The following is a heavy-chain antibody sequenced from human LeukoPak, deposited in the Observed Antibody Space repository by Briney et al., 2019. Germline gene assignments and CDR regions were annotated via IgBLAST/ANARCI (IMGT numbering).Heavy chain of an antibody. D-gene: IGHD2-2*03. Sequence: GTLRLSCSASGFTFTTYGMNWVRQAPGKGLEWVSGIGGSGTRTYYADSVKGRFTISRDNSKNTLYLQMNSLRDEDTAVYYCAKDSHWILFDDWGQGTLVTVSS. J-gene: IGHJ4*02. V-gene: IGHV3-23*01. CDR1: GFTFTTYG. CDR2: IGGSGTRT. CDR3: AKDSHWILFDD.